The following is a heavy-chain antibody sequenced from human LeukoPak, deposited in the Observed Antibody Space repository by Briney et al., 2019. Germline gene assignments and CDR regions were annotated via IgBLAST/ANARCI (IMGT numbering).Heavy chain of an antibody. CDR2: ISGSGGST. D-gene: IGHD1-26*01. J-gene: IGHJ3*01. V-gene: IGHV3-23*01. CDR3: AICGWDLHNRDAPDF. CDR1: GFTFNSYA. Sequence: GGSLRLSCAASGFTFNSYAMSGVRQARGKGVEGVSAISGSGGSTYYADSVKGRFTSSRDNSKNTLHLQVNSLRAEDTAVYHCAICGWDLHNRDAPDFWGQGTMVTVSS.